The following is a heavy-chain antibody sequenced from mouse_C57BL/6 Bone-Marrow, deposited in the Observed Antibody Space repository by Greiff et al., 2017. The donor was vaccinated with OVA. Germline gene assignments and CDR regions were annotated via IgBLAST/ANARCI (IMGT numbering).Heavy chain of an antibody. Sequence: VQLQQPGAELVKPGASVKLSCKASGYTFTSYWMHWVKQRPGQGLEWIGMIHPNSGSTNYNEKFKSKATLTVDKSSSTAYMQLSSLTSEDSAVYYYAIETAQATKFAYWGQGTLVTVSA. V-gene: IGHV1-64*01. CDR3: AIETAQATKFAY. J-gene: IGHJ3*01. D-gene: IGHD3-2*02. CDR2: IHPNSGST. CDR1: GYTFTSYW.